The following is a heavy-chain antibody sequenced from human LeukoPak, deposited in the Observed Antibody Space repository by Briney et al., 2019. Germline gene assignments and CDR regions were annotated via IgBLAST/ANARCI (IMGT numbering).Heavy chain of an antibody. Sequence: PSETLSLTCSVSGVSIFSYYWNWIRQPPGKGLEWIGYVHYSGSTNYNPSLKSRVTISVDTSKSQFSLKLSSATAADTAVYYCATGWSIRYFDYWGQGTLLTVSS. CDR3: ATGWSIRYFDY. V-gene: IGHV4-59*08. CDR2: VHYSGST. CDR1: GVSIFSYY. J-gene: IGHJ4*02. D-gene: IGHD6-19*01.